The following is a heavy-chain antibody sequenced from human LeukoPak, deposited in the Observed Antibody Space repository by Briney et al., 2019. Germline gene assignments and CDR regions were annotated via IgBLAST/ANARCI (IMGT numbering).Heavy chain of an antibody. J-gene: IGHJ5*02. CDR3: AKGNRAYCSSTSCYRSNWFDP. V-gene: IGHV4-34*01. D-gene: IGHD2-2*01. CDR1: GGSFSGYY. CDR2: INHSGST. Sequence: PSETLSLTCAVYGGSFSGYYWSWIRQPPGKGLEWIGEINHSGSTNYNPSLKSRVTISVDTSKNQFSLKLSSVTAADTAVYYCAKGNRAYCSSTSCYRSNWFDPWGQGTLVTVSS.